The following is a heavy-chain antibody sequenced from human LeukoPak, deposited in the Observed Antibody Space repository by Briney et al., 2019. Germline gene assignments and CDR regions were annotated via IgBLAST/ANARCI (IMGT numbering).Heavy chain of an antibody. V-gene: IGHV3-74*01. Sequence: GGSLRLSCAASGFTFSSYWMHWVRQAPGKGLVWVSRTNTDGSSTSYADSVKGRFTISRDNAKNTLYLQMNSLRAEDTAVYYCARDQDDYGGNSPLGYWGQGTLVTVSS. CDR2: TNTDGSST. J-gene: IGHJ4*02. D-gene: IGHD4-23*01. CDR3: ARDQDDYGGNSPLGY. CDR1: GFTFSSYW.